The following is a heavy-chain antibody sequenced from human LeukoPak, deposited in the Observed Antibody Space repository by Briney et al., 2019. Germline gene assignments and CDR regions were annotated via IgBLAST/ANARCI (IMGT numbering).Heavy chain of an antibody. D-gene: IGHD1-26*01. V-gene: IGHV4-61*01. CDR3: ARGHGSYFY. CDR2: IYYSGST. CDR1: GGSVSSGSYY. Sequence: PSETLSLTCTVSGGSVSSGSYYWSWIRQPPGKGLEWIGYIYYSGSTNYNPSLKSRVTISVDTSKNQFSLKLSSVTAADTAVYYCARGHGSYFYWGQGTLVTVSS. J-gene: IGHJ4*02.